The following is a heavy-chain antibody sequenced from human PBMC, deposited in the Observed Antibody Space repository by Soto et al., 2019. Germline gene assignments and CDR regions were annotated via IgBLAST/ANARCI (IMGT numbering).Heavy chain of an antibody. D-gene: IGHD2-21*02. Sequence: GGSLRLSCAASGFTFINAWMTWVRQAPGKGLEWVGRIKSRTDGGTADYAAPLKGRFSISRDDSKDTLFLHMNSLKTEDTAVYYYATCGTHCYADAWLDPWGQGTLVTVSS. CDR2: IKSRTDGGTA. CDR3: ATCGTHCYADAWLDP. CDR1: GFTFINAW. V-gene: IGHV3-15*05. J-gene: IGHJ5*02.